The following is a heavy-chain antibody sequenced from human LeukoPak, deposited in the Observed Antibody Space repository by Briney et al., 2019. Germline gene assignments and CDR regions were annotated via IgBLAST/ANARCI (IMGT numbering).Heavy chain of an antibody. CDR2: ISNGGSYI. CDR3: ARAVVGSGYDYFDY. V-gene: IGHV3-21*01. J-gene: IGHJ4*02. D-gene: IGHD5-12*01. CDR1: GFTFSNYN. Sequence: PAGTLRFSCAASGFTFSNYNMNWVRQAPGKGLQWFSFISNGGSYIYYTDSVKGRFTISRDNAKNSLFLQMNSLRAEDTAVYFCARAVVGSGYDYFDYWGQGTLVTVSS.